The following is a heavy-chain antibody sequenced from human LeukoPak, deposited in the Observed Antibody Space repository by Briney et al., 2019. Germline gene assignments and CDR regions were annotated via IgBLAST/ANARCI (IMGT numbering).Heavy chain of an antibody. V-gene: IGHV3-23*01. D-gene: IGHD6-19*01. Sequence: GGSLRLSCAASGFNFNKYDMTWARQAPGKGLEWVSTITGRSDKTYYTDSVKGRFVTSRDNSKDTLYLQMNSLRAEDTALYYCAKGGWLDDLGEGALVTVSS. CDR2: ITGRSDKT. CDR1: GFNFNKYD. CDR3: AKGGWLDD. J-gene: IGHJ4*02.